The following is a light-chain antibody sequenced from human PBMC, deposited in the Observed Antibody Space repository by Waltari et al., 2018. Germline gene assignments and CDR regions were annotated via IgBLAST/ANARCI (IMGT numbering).Light chain of an antibody. Sequence: EIVLPQSPGPLSLSPGERATLSCRASQSISKYLAWYQQKPGQAPRLPSYHASIRAAGIPDRFSDSGSGKDFSLSISRLEPEDFAVYYCEHYESLPVTFGQGTKVEIK. V-gene: IGKV3-20*01. CDR2: HAS. CDR3: EHYESLPVT. CDR1: QSISKY. J-gene: IGKJ1*01.